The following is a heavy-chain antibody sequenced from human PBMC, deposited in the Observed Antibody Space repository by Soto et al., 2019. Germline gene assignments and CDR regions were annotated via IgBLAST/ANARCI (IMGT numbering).Heavy chain of an antibody. Sequence: GGSLRLSCAASGFTFSDYYMSWIRQAPGKGLEWVSYISSSGSTIYYADSVKGRFTISRDNAKNSLYLQMNSLRAEDTAVYYCARDFDYYDTSGYYYGLFDYWGQGTLVTVSS. D-gene: IGHD3-22*01. V-gene: IGHV3-11*01. J-gene: IGHJ4*01. CDR3: ARDFDYYDTSGYYYGLFDY. CDR1: GFTFSDYY. CDR2: ISSSGSTI.